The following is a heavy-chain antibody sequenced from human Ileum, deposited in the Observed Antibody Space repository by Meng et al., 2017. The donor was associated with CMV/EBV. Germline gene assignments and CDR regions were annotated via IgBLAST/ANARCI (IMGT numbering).Heavy chain of an antibody. V-gene: IGHV3-9*01. J-gene: IGHJ4*02. D-gene: IGHD1-14*01. CDR3: IKESQPGGCNY. CDR1: GLTFIDSA. Sequence: GGSLRLSCAASGLTFIDSAMHWVRQVPGKGLEWVSGIYWSSDVTGYADSVKGRFTVSRDNAKNSLYLQMNSLRVEDTALYYCIKESQPGGCNYWGPGTLVTVSS. CDR2: IYWSSDVT.